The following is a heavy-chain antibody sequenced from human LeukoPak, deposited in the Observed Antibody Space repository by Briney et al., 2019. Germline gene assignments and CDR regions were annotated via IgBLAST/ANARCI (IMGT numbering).Heavy chain of an antibody. CDR1: GFTFGKYW. CDR2: IKLDGSEK. J-gene: IGHJ4*02. D-gene: IGHD3-3*01. V-gene: IGHV3-7*03. CDR3: ARDQYDTWSRRGNFDY. Sequence: GGSLRLSCVASGFTFGKYWMSWVRQAPGKGLEWVANIKLDGSEKNYVDSVKGRFTISRDNTKNSLYLQMNSLRVEDTAVFYCARDQYDTWSRRGNFDYWGQGTLVIVSS.